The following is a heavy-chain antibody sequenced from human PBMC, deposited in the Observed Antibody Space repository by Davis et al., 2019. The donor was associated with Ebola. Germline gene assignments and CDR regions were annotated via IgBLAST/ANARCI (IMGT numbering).Heavy chain of an antibody. V-gene: IGHV1-8*02. D-gene: IGHD1-26*01. CDR3: ARGPPGKFDP. Sequence: ASVKVSCKASGYTFTGYYMHWVRQAPGQGLEWMGWMNPNSGNTGYAQKFQGRVTMTRNTSISTAYMELSSLRSEDTAVYYCARGPPGKFDPWGQGTLVTVSS. CDR1: GYTFTGYY. J-gene: IGHJ5*02. CDR2: MNPNSGNT.